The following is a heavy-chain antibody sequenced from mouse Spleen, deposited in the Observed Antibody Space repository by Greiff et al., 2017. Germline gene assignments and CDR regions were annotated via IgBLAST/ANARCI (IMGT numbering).Heavy chain of an antibody. V-gene: IGHV5-4*02. CDR2: ISDGGSYT. Sequence: EVMLVESGGGLVKPGGSLKLSCAASGFTFSDYYMYWVRQTPEKRLEWVATISDGGSYTYYPDSVKGRFTISRDNAKNNLYLQMSSLKSEDTAMYYCAGGNHGFYAMDYWGQGTSVTVSS. CDR1: GFTFSDYY. D-gene: IGHD2-1*01. CDR3: AGGNHGFYAMDY. J-gene: IGHJ4*01.